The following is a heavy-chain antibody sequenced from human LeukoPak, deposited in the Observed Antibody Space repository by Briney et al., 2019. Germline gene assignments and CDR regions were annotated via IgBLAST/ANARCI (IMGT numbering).Heavy chain of an antibody. V-gene: IGHV4-34*01. D-gene: IGHD6-13*01. CDR2: INHSRNT. Sequence: TETLSLAFSVYGGSFSGYYCGWIRQPPGKGLGWIGEINHSRNTNYTPSLKSRVTISVDTSKNQFSLKLSSVTAADTAVYYCAGSYKIAAAGINYWGQGTLVTVSS. J-gene: IGHJ4*02. CDR1: GGSFSGYY. CDR3: AGSYKIAAAGINY.